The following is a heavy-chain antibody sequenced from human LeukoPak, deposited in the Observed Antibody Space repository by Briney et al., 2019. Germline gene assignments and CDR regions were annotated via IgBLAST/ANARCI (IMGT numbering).Heavy chain of an antibody. D-gene: IGHD5-18*01. V-gene: IGHV3-23*01. CDR3: AKETLYSYGYLDY. CDR2: ISGSGGST. CDR1: GFTFSSYG. Sequence: GGSLRLSCAAPGFTFSSYGMSWVRQAPGKGLEGVSAISGSGGSTYYADSVKGRFTISRDNSKNTLYLQMNSLRAEDTAVYYCAKETLYSYGYLDYWGQGTLVTVSS. J-gene: IGHJ4*02.